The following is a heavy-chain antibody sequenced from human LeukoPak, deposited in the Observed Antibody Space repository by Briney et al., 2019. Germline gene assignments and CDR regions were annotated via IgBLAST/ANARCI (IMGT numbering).Heavy chain of an antibody. CDR3: ARTLSYPPKYYYGMDV. V-gene: IGHV4-39*07. CDR1: GGSISSSSYY. CDR2: IYYSGST. J-gene: IGHJ6*02. Sequence: SETLSLTCTVSGGSISSSSYYWGWIRQPPGKGLEWIGSIYYSGSTYYNPSLKSRATISVDPSKNQFSLKVNSVTAADTAVYYCARTLSYPPKYYYGMDVWGQGTTVTVSS.